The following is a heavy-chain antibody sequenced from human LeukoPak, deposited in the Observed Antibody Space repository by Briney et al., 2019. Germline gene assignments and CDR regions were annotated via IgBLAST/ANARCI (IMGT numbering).Heavy chain of an antibody. CDR3: ARDIQPRFGVVNNWFDP. D-gene: IGHD3-3*01. Sequence: SETLSLTCTVCGGSISSYYGSWLRQPAGKGVKWIGRIYSSGSTNYNPSLKRRVTMSEETSKNQFAQKRRYVTAADTAVYYCARDIQPRFGVVNNWFDPWGQGTLLTVSS. CDR1: GGSISSYY. V-gene: IGHV4-4*07. J-gene: IGHJ5*02. CDR2: IYSSGST.